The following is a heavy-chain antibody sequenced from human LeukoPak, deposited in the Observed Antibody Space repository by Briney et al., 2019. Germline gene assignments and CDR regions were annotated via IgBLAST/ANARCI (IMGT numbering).Heavy chain of an antibody. CDR2: IYPGDSDT. D-gene: IGHD6-6*01. V-gene: IGHV5-51*01. CDR1: GYSFTSYW. Sequence: GESLQISSKGSGYSFTSYWIGWVRQMPGKGLEWMGIIYPGDSDTRYSPSFQGQVTISADKSISTASLQWSSLKAPDTAMYYCARLDSSSDPFDYWGQGTLVTVSS. J-gene: IGHJ4*02. CDR3: ARLDSSSDPFDY.